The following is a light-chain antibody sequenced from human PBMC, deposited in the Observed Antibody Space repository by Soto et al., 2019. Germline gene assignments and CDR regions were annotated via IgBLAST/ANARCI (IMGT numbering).Light chain of an antibody. CDR1: SSNIGSNY. V-gene: IGLV2-11*01. CDR2: DVS. J-gene: IGLJ2*01. CDR3: CSYAGSYILL. Sequence: QSVLTQPPSASGTPGQRVTISCSGSSSNIGSNYVYWYQHHPGKAPKLMIFDVSKRPSGVPDRFSGSKSGNTASLTISGLQAEDEADYYCCSYAGSYILLFGGGTKVTVL.